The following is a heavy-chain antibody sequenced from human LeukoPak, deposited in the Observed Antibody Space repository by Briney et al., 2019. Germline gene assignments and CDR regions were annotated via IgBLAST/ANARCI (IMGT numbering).Heavy chain of an antibody. J-gene: IGHJ4*02. CDR3: ARARYYDDYFDY. CDR1: GFTFSSYW. CDR2: INSDGSST. D-gene: IGHD1-26*01. V-gene: IGHV3-74*01. Sequence: GGSLRLSFAASGFTFSSYWMHWVRQAPGKGLVWVSRINSDGSSTSYADSVKGRFTISRDNAKNTLYLQMNSLRAEDTAVYYCARARYYDDYFDYWGQGTLVTVSS.